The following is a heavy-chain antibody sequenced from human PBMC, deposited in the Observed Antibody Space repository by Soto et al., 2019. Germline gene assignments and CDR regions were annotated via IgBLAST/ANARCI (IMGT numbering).Heavy chain of an antibody. D-gene: IGHD2-15*01. CDR2: INHSGST. CDR3: AITRPVYYYYGMDV. CDR1: GGSFSGYY. Sequence: PSETLSLTCAVYGGSFSGYYWSWIRQPPGKGLEWIGEINHSGSTNYNPSLKSRVTISVDTSKNQFSLKLSSVTAADTAVYYCAITRPVYYYYGMDVWGQGTTVTVSS. V-gene: IGHV4-34*01. J-gene: IGHJ6*02.